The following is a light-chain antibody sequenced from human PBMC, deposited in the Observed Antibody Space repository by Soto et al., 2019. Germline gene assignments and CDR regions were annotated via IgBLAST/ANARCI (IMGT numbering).Light chain of an antibody. CDR3: QQNDVCPLT. V-gene: IGKV1D-12*01. CDR2: ATS. J-gene: IGKJ4*01. CDR1: QGIYSR. Sequence: DLHMTQSPSSVSASVGYTVTITCRASQGIYSRLAWYQQKPGKAPELLIYATSTLQNGVPSRFSGSGFGTDFTLSISSLQPEDSASYFCQQNDVCPLTFGGGSKV.